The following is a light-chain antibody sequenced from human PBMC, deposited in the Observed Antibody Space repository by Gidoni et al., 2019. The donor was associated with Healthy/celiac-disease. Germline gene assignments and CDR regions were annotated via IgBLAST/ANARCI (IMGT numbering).Light chain of an antibody. Sequence: AIRITQSPSSLSASTGDRVTITCRASQGISSYLAWYQQKPGKAPKLLIYAAATLQRGVPSRFSGSGSGTDFTLTISCRQSEDFATYYCQQYYSYPWTFGQGTKVEIK. CDR1: QGISSY. J-gene: IGKJ1*01. CDR3: QQYYSYPWT. CDR2: AAA. V-gene: IGKV1-8*01.